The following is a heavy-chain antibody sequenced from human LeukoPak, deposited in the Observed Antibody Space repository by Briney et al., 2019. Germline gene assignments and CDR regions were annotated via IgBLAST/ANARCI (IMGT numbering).Heavy chain of an antibody. Sequence: SETLSLTCAVYGGSFSGYYWSWIRQPPGKGLEWIGEINHSGSTNYNPSLKSRVTISVDTSKNQFSLKLSSVTAADTAVYYCARLRQLGYCSGGSCYRVYDYWGQGTLVTVSS. D-gene: IGHD2-15*01. J-gene: IGHJ4*02. V-gene: IGHV4-34*01. CDR1: GGSFSGYY. CDR3: ARLRQLGYCSGGSCYRVYDY. CDR2: INHSGST.